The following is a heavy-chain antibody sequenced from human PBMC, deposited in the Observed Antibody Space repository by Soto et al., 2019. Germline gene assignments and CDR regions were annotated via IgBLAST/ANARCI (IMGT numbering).Heavy chain of an antibody. CDR1: GYTFTGYY. V-gene: IGHV1-2*04. Sequence: QVQLVQSGAEVKKPGASVKVSCKASGYTFTGYYMHWVRQAPGQGLEWMGWINPNSGGTNYAQKFQGWVTMTRDTSISTAYMELSRLRSDDTAVYYCARDSGYSYGYDYYYGMDVWGQGTTVTVSS. CDR2: INPNSGGT. J-gene: IGHJ6*02. CDR3: ARDSGYSYGYDYYYGMDV. D-gene: IGHD5-18*01.